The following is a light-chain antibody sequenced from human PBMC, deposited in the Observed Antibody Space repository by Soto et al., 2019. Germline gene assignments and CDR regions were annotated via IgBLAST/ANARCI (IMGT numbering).Light chain of an antibody. CDR1: SSDVGSYNL. Sequence: QPALTQPASVSGSPGQSITISCTGTSSDVGSYNLVSWYQQHPGKAPKLMIYEGSKRPSGVSNRFSGSKSGNTASLTISGLQAEDEADYYCCSYAGSSTFFGTGTKVTFL. J-gene: IGLJ1*01. V-gene: IGLV2-23*03. CDR3: CSYAGSSTF. CDR2: EGS.